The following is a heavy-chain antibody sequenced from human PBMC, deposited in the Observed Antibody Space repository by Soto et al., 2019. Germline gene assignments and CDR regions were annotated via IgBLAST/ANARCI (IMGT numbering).Heavy chain of an antibody. J-gene: IGHJ4*02. CDR2: IYYSGST. D-gene: IGHD6-19*01. CDR3: ARMGRRQRIAVAGTLFDY. CDR1: GGSISSSSYY. Sequence: PSETLSLTCTVSGGSISSSSYYWGWIRQPPGKGLEWIGSIYYSGSTYYNPSLKSRVTISVDTSKNQFSLKLSSVTAADTAVYYCARMGRRQRIAVAGTLFDYWGQGTLVTVSS. V-gene: IGHV4-39*01.